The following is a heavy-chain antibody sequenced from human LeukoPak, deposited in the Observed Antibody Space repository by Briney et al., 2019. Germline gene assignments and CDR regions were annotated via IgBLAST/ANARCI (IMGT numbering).Heavy chain of an antibody. CDR3: ARDYRGYRAPYYFDY. V-gene: IGHV3-7*01. CDR1: GFTFRSYW. D-gene: IGHD2-15*01. CDR2: IKQDGSEK. Sequence: GGSLRLSCAASGFTFRSYWMSWVRQAPGKGLEWVANIKQDGSEKYYVDSVKGRFTISRDNAKSSLYLQMNSLRAVDTAVYYCARDYRGYRAPYYFDYWGQGTLVIVSS. J-gene: IGHJ4*02.